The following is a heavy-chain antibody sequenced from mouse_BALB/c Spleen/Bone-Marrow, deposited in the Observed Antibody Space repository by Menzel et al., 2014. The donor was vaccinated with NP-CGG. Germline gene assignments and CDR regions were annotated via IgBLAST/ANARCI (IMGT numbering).Heavy chain of an antibody. Sequence: DVMLVESGGGLVQPGGSLKLSCAASGFTFSSYGMSWVRQTPDKRLELVATINSNGGSTYYPDSAKGRFTISRDNAKNTLYLQMSSLKSEDTAMYYCAREDYYYAMDYWGQGTSVTVSS. CDR2: INSNGGST. J-gene: IGHJ4*01. CDR3: AREDYYYAMDY. CDR1: GFTFSSYG. V-gene: IGHV5-6-3*01.